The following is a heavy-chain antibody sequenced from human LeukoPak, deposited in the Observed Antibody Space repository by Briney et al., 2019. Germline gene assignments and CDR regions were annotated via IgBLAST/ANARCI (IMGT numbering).Heavy chain of an antibody. D-gene: IGHD1-1*01. CDR2: IYYSGST. V-gene: IGHV4-39*01. CDR1: GVSMSSSTHY. CDR3: ATFFNFDGFDI. J-gene: IGHJ3*02. Sequence: PSETLSLTCTVSGVSMSSSTHYWGWIRQPPGKGLEWIGSIYYSGSTYYNPSLKSRVTISLDTSKNQFSLKLSSVTAADTAVYYCATFFNFDGFDIWGQGTMVTVSS.